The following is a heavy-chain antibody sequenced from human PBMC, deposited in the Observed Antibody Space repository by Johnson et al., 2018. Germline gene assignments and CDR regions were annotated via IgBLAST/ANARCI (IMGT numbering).Heavy chain of an antibody. Sequence: QVQLQQWGAGLLKPSETXSLTCAVYGGSFSDYYWSWIRQPPGKGLEWIGGIIHTGSTNYTPSLRSRVTISVDTSKTQFSLRLSPVTAADTAVYYCARESRVLLWFGTQDSFDIWGQGTMVTVSS. CDR2: IIHTGST. CDR1: GGSFSDYY. V-gene: IGHV4-34*12. J-gene: IGHJ3*02. CDR3: ARESRVLLWFGTQDSFDI. D-gene: IGHD3-10*01.